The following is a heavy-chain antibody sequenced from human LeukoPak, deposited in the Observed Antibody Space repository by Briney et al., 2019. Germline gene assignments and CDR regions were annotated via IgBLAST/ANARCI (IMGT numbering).Heavy chain of an antibody. Sequence: PGRSLRLSCAASGFTFSSYGMHWVRQAPGKGLEWVAVISYDGSNKYYADSVKGRFTISRDNSKNMLYVQVNSLRAEDTAVYYCAKDRFGGFGELLFDYWGQGTLVTVSS. J-gene: IGHJ4*02. CDR3: AKDRFGGFGELLFDY. D-gene: IGHD3-10*01. V-gene: IGHV3-30*18. CDR1: GFTFSSYG. CDR2: ISYDGSNK.